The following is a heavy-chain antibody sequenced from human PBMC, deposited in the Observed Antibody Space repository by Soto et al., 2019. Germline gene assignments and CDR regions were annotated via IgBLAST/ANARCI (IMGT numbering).Heavy chain of an antibody. J-gene: IGHJ6*02. CDR1: GFTFGIYA. D-gene: IGHD5-12*01. Sequence: HPGGSLRLSCAASGFTFGIYAMHWVRQAPGKGLEWVAVISYDGSNKYYADSVKGRFTISRDNSKNTLYLQMNSLRAEDTAVYYCARDGSYSGYDTPGYYYGMDVWGQGTTVTVSS. CDR2: ISYDGSNK. V-gene: IGHV3-30-3*01. CDR3: ARDGSYSGYDTPGYYYGMDV.